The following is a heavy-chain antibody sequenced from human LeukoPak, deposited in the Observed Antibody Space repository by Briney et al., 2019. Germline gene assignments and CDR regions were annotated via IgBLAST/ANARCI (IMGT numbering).Heavy chain of an antibody. Sequence: PGGSLRLSCAASGFTFRGYAMHWVRQTPGKGLEWVAVISYDGGTKYYADSVKGRFTISRDNSKNTLYLQMNSLRAEDTAVYYCAKDLTQLWLLAHYWGQGTLVTVSS. V-gene: IGHV3-30-3*01. CDR1: GFTFRGYA. D-gene: IGHD5-18*01. CDR2: ISYDGGTK. J-gene: IGHJ4*02. CDR3: AKDLTQLWLLAHY.